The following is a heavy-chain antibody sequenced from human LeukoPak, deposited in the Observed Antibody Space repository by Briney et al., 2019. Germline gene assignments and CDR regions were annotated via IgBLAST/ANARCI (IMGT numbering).Heavy chain of an antibody. CDR1: GYTFTSYG. V-gene: IGHV1-18*01. D-gene: IGHD3-22*01. Sequence: GASVKVSCKASGYTFTSYGISWVRQAPGQGLEWMGWISAYNGNANYAQKLQGRVTMTTDTSTSTAYMELRSLRSDDTAVYYCARRAYYYDSSGYYHEGPFDYWGQGTLVTVSS. CDR3: ARRAYYYDSSGYYHEGPFDY. J-gene: IGHJ4*02. CDR2: ISAYNGNA.